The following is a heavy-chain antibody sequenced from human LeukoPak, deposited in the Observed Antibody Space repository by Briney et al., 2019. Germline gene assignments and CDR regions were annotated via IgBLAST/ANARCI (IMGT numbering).Heavy chain of an antibody. Sequence: GGSLRLTWVGSGYSFGSHWVNGVRKSPARRLEWVTNIKPDRSEKCYVDSARGRFTVSRDNAKNSAFLQLNSLRAEDTAIYYCATISAQTFDIWGQGTLVSDSS. CDR2: IKPDRSEK. J-gene: IGHJ3*02. CDR3: ATISAQTFDI. V-gene: IGHV3-7*01. D-gene: IGHD5-24*01. CDR1: GYSFGSHW.